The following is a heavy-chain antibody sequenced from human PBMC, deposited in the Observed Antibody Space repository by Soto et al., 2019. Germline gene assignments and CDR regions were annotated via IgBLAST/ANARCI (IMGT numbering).Heavy chain of an antibody. CDR2: ISYDGSKK. Sequence: GGSLRLSCAASGFSFSNNAMHWVRQAPGKGLEWVAIISYDGSKKYYADSVKGRFTISRDNSKNTLYLQMNSLRVEDTAVYYCAKDRVESGLGEIDYWGQGTLVTVSS. CDR1: GFSFSNNA. CDR3: AKDRVESGLGEIDY. J-gene: IGHJ4*02. D-gene: IGHD3-16*01. V-gene: IGHV3-30*18.